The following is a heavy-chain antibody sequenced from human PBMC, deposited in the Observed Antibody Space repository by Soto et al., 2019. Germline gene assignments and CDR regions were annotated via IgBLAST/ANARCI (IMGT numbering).Heavy chain of an antibody. CDR3: ARTDRDFYGLDV. J-gene: IGHJ6*02. CDR1: GFTFRNYD. V-gene: IGHV3-13*05. Sequence: EVQLVESGGGLVQPGGSLRLSCEASGFTFRNYDMHWVRQGTGKGLEWVSGISAAGDPDYADSVEGRFTISRENAQNSSFLQMSSLRGGDTAVYYCARTDRDFYGLDVWGQGTRVIVSS. CDR2: ISAAGDP.